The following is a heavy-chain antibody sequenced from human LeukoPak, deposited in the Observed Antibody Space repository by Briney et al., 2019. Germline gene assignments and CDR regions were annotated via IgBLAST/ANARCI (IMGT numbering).Heavy chain of an antibody. Sequence: EASVKVSCKASGYTFTSYGISWVRQAPGQGLEWMGWISAYNGNTNYAQKLQGRVTMTTDTSTGTAHMELRSLRSDDTAVYYCARDQQDHNDYWGQGTLVTVSS. V-gene: IGHV1-18*04. D-gene: IGHD6-13*01. CDR1: GYTFTSYG. J-gene: IGHJ4*02. CDR2: ISAYNGNT. CDR3: ARDQQDHNDY.